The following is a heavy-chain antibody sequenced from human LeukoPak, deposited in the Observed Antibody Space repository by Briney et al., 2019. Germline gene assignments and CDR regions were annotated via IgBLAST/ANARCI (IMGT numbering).Heavy chain of an antibody. V-gene: IGHV4-39*07. CDR2: IYYSGST. CDR3: ARGAIEPPGIAAAGTGFDY. Sequence: SETLSLTCTVSGGSISSSSYYWGWIRQPPGKGLEWIGSIYYSGSTYYNLSLKSRVTISVDTSKNQFSLKLSSVTAADTAVYYCARGAIEPPGIAAAGTGFDYWGQGTLVTVSS. CDR1: GGSISSSSYY. D-gene: IGHD6-13*01. J-gene: IGHJ4*02.